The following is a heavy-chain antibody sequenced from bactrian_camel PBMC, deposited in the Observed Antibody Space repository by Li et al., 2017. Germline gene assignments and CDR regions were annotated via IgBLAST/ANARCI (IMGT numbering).Heavy chain of an antibody. V-gene: IGHV3S55*01. Sequence: HVQLVESGGGSVQAGGTLRLSCVTSGVTSSTFRTSCMGWFRQSPGKEREGVAAVSSQGLTTFADSVKGRFTISLDVAKNTLYLQMNSLRPEDTAMYYCAASLGKAYCHAAFFLSRQRPNFGYMGQGTQVTVS. D-gene: IGHD5*01. CDR1: GVTSSTFR. CDR2: VSSQGLT. J-gene: IGHJ4*01.